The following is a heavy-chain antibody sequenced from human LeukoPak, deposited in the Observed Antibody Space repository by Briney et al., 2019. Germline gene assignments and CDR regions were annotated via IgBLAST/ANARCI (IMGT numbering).Heavy chain of an antibody. CDR1: GFTFSSYW. V-gene: IGHV3-7*01. CDR3: ARVSEGCSGGSCYAYYFDY. D-gene: IGHD2-15*01. CDR2: IKQDGSEK. J-gene: IGHJ4*02. Sequence: GGSLRLSCAASGFTFSSYWMSWVRQAPGKGLEWVANIKQDGSEKYYVDSVKGRFTISRDNAKNSLYLQMNSLRAEDTAVYYCARVSEGCSGGSCYAYYFDYWGQGTVVTVSS.